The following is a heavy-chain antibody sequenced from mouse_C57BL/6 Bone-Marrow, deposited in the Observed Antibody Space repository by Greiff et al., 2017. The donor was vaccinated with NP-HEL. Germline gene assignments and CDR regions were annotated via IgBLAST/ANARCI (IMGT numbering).Heavy chain of an antibody. CDR2: ISSGGSYT. Sequence: EVKLMESGGDLVKPGGSLKLSCAASGFTFSSYGMSWVRQTPDKRLEWVATISSGGSYTYYPDSVKGRFTISRDNAKNTLYLQMSSLKSEDTAMYYCARHSDYGYDYYFDYWGQGTTLTVSS. J-gene: IGHJ2*01. V-gene: IGHV5-6*01. CDR3: ARHSDYGYDYYFDY. CDR1: GFTFSSYG. D-gene: IGHD2-2*01.